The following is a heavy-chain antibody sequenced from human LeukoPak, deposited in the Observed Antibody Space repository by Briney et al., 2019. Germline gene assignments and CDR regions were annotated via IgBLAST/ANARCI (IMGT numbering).Heavy chain of an antibody. CDR1: GFTFSSYE. D-gene: IGHD6-13*01. Sequence: PGGSLRLSCAASGFTFSSYEMNWVRQAPGKGLEWVSYISSSGSTIYYADSVKGRFTISRDNSKNTLYLQMNSLRAEDTAIYYCARDLRLAADFFDYWGQGTLVTVSS. CDR2: ISSSGSTI. CDR3: ARDLRLAADFFDY. V-gene: IGHV3-48*03. J-gene: IGHJ4*02.